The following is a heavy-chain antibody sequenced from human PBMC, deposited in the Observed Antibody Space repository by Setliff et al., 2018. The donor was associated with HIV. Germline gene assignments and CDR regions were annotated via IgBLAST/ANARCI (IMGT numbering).Heavy chain of an antibody. V-gene: IGHV3-72*01. J-gene: IGHJ4*02. CDR3: ARGPASGDYSYYFDY. Sequence: GGSLRLSCTASGFSFSDHYMDWVRQAPGKGLEWVARIRNKVNSYTTEYVASVKGRFTISRDDSENSLYLQMNSLKTEDTAVYYCARGPASGDYSYYFDYWGQGTLVTVSS. CDR2: IRNKVNSYTT. D-gene: IGHD3-22*01. CDR1: GFSFSDHY.